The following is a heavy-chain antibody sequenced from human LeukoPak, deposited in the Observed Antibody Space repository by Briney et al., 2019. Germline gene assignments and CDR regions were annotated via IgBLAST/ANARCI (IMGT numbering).Heavy chain of an antibody. Sequence: SETLSLTCAVYGGSFSGYYWSWIRQPPGKGLEWIGEINHSGSTNYNPSLKSRVTISVDTSKNQFSLKLSSVTAADTAVYYCASSRRSYDILTGYYKFYFDYWGQGTLVTVSS. D-gene: IGHD3-9*01. CDR1: GGSFSGYY. CDR3: ASSRRSYDILTGYYKFYFDY. J-gene: IGHJ4*02. V-gene: IGHV4-34*01. CDR2: INHSGST.